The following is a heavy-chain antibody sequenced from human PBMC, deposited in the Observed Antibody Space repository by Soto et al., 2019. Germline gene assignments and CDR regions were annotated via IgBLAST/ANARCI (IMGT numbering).Heavy chain of an antibody. V-gene: IGHV5-10-1*01. CDR3: ARHCSSTSCYTHYYYGTDV. CDR1: GYSFTSYW. J-gene: IGHJ6*02. CDR2: IDPSDSYT. D-gene: IGHD2-2*02. Sequence: PGESLKISCKGSGYSFTSYWISWVRQMPGKGLEWMGRIDPSDSYTNYSPSFQGHVTISADKSISTAYLQWSSLKASDTAMYYCARHCSSTSCYTHYYYGTDVWGQGTTVTVSS.